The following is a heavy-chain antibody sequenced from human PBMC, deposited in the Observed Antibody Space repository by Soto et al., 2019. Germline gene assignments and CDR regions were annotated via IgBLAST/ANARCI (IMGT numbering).Heavy chain of an antibody. CDR3: AKGDSSGWYGEYYYYGMAV. V-gene: IGHV3-30*18. Sequence: QVQLVESGGGVVQPGRSLRLSCAASGFTFSSYGMHWVRQAPGKGLEWVAVISYDGSNKYYADSVKGRFTISRDNSKNTLYLQMNSLRAEDTAVYYCAKGDSSGWYGEYYYYGMAVWGQGTTVTVSS. CDR2: ISYDGSNK. CDR1: GFTFSSYG. J-gene: IGHJ6*02. D-gene: IGHD6-19*01.